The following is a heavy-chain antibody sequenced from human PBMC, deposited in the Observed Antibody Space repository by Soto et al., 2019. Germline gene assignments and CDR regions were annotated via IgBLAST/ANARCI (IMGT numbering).Heavy chain of an antibody. V-gene: IGHV4-59*01. J-gene: IGHJ6*04. CDR1: GGSISSNR. D-gene: IGHD6-13*01. Sequence: SETLSLTCTVSGGSISSNRWSWIRQPPGKGLEWIGYIYYSGSTNYNPSLKSRVTMSVDTSKNQFSLRLSSVTAADTAVYYCARDQMFISSWSYVMDVWGKGTTVPVSS. CDR2: IYYSGST. CDR3: ARDQMFISSWSYVMDV.